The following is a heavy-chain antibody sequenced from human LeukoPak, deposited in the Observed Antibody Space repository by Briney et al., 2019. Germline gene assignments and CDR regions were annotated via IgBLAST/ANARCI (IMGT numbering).Heavy chain of an antibody. CDR3: ARGGKCSDGKCYLIDY. D-gene: IGHD2-15*01. CDR1: GLTFSNSA. CDR2: MSFDGSHE. J-gene: IGHJ4*02. Sequence: GGSLRLSCVASGLTFSNSAMHWVRQAPGKGLEWVAIMSFDGSHERYGDSVKGRFTLSRDNSKNTLYLQINSLRTEDTAVYYCARGGKCSDGKCYLIDYWGQGTLVTVSS. V-gene: IGHV3-30*04.